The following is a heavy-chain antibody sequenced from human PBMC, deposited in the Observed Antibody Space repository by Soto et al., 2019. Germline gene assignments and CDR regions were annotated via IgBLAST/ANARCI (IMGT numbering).Heavy chain of an antibody. V-gene: IGHV4-59*08. J-gene: IGHJ5*02. CDR3: ARHSRGWLQSTGWFDT. CDR2: IYDSTIT. CDR1: GGSISDYH. D-gene: IGHD5-12*01. Sequence: QVQLQESGPGLVKPSETLSLTCTVSGGSISDYHWSWIRQPPGKGLEWIGCIYDSTITNYNPSLKSRVTISIDTSETQFSLKLSSVTAADTAVYYCARHSRGWLQSTGWFDTWGQGTLVTVSS.